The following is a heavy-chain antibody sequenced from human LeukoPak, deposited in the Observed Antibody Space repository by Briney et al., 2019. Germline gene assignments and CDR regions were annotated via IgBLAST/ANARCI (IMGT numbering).Heavy chain of an antibody. Sequence: PGGSLRLSCAASGFTFVSYNMNWLRQAPGKGLEWVSSISSSGSYIYYADSVKGRFTISRDNAKKFLYLQMNSLRAEDTAAYYCERDPPPSWNDLGWGQGTLVTVSS. J-gene: IGHJ4*02. CDR2: ISSSGSYI. CDR3: ERDPPPSWNDLG. V-gene: IGHV3-21*01. CDR1: GFTFVSYN. D-gene: IGHD1-1*01.